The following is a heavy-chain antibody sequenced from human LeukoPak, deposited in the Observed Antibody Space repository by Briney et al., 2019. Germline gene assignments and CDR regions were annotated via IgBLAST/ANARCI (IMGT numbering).Heavy chain of an antibody. Sequence: GGSLRLSCAASGFTFSSYAMSWVRQAPGKGLEWVSAISGSGGSTYYADSVKGRFTISRDNSKNTLYLQMNSLRAEDTAVYYCARPHYYYDSTEYFQHWGQGHLVNVSS. J-gene: IGHJ1*01. CDR3: ARPHYYYDSTEYFQH. CDR1: GFTFSSYA. CDR2: ISGSGGST. D-gene: IGHD3-22*01. V-gene: IGHV3-23*01.